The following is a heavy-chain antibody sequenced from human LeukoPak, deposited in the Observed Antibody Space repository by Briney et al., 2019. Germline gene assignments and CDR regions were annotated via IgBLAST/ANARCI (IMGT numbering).Heavy chain of an antibody. CDR3: ARGNHGEFFDY. Sequence: GGSLRLSCAASGFTFSSYSMNWVRQAPGKGPEWVSYISSSGSTIYYADSVKGRFTISRDNAKNSLYLQMNSLRAEDTAVYYCARGNHGEFFDYWGQGTLVTVSS. D-gene: IGHD3-10*01. J-gene: IGHJ4*02. CDR2: ISSSGSTI. V-gene: IGHV3-48*04. CDR1: GFTFSSYS.